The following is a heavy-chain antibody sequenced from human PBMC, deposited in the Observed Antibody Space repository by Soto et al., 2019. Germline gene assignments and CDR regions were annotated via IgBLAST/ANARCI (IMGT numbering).Heavy chain of an antibody. J-gene: IGHJ4*02. V-gene: IGHV3-7*01. CDR1: GFTFRSYW. CDR2: INQDGSEK. D-gene: IGHD2-15*01. CDR3: ARDGVAAGLYFDN. Sequence: GGSLRLSCAASGFTFRSYWMSWVRQAPGKGLEWVANINQDGSEKYYVDSVRGRFIISRDNAENSLYLQMNSLRAEDTAVYYCARDGVAAGLYFDNWGQGTLVTVSS.